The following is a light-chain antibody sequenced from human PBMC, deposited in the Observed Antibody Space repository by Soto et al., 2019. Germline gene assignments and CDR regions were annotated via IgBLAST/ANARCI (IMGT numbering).Light chain of an antibody. V-gene: IGKV1-5*03. J-gene: IGKJ1*01. CDR3: QQYTSYPWT. CDR2: EAS. Sequence: DIQMTQSPSTLSASVGGRVTITCRASQSISNWLAWYQQKPGKAPKLLIYEASRLESGVPSRISGSGSGTEFTLTISSLQPDDFATYYCQQYTSYPWTFGQGTKVDIK. CDR1: QSISNW.